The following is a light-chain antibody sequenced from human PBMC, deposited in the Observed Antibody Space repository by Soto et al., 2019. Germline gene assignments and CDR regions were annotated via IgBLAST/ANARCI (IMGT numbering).Light chain of an antibody. CDR2: DVS. CDR1: SSDVGGYNY. V-gene: IGLV2-14*01. Sequence: QSVLTQPASVSGSPGQSITISCTGTSSDVGGYNYVSWYQQYPGKAPKLMIYDVSYRPSGVSNRLSGSRSGNTASLTISGLQAADEADYYCGSYTSSSTLVFGTGTKVTVL. CDR3: GSYTSSSTLV. J-gene: IGLJ1*01.